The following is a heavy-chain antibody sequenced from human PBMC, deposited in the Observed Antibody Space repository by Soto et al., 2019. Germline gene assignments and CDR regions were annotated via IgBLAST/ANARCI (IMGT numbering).Heavy chain of an antibody. CDR1: GFSLSSTRMA. CDR3: AHIVVAGLGYYFDY. CDR2: IYWDDDK. D-gene: IGHD6-19*01. J-gene: IGHJ4*02. Sequence: QITLKESGPTLVKPTQTLTLTCTFSGFSLSSTRMAVGWIRQPPGKALEWLALIYWDDDKRYSPFLKSRLTITKDTSKNQVVRTMYNMDPVDAARYYCAHIVVAGLGYYFDYWGQGTLVTVSS. V-gene: IGHV2-5*02.